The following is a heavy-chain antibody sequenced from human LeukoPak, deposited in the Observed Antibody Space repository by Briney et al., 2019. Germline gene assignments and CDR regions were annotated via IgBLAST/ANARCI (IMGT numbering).Heavy chain of an antibody. CDR3: ARVPTGPFYYYGMDV. J-gene: IGHJ6*02. V-gene: IGHV4-59*01. CDR2: IYYSGST. D-gene: IGHD4-17*01. Sequence: PSETLSPTCTVSGGSISSYYWSWIRQPPGKGLEWIGYIYYSGSTNYSPSLKSRVTISVDTSKNQFSLKLSSVTAADTAVYYCARVPTGPFYYYGMDVWGQGTTVSVSS. CDR1: GGSISSYY.